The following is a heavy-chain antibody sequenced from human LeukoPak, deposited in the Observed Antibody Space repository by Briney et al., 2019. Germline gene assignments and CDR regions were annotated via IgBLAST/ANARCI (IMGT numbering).Heavy chain of an antibody. V-gene: IGHV1-2*02. Sequence: GASVKVSCKASGYTFTGYYMHWVRQAPGQGLEWMGWINPNSGGTNYAQKFQGRVTMTRDTSISTAYMELSRLRSDDTAVYYCARASYYDFWSGYYPFDYRGQGTLVTVSS. J-gene: IGHJ4*02. CDR1: GYTFTGYY. CDR3: ARASYYDFWSGYYPFDY. D-gene: IGHD3-3*01. CDR2: INPNSGGT.